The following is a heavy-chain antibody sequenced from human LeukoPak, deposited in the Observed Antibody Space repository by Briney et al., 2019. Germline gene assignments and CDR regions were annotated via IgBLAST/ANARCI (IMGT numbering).Heavy chain of an antibody. CDR3: AKDLPGSSGWGRPPLSYYFDY. D-gene: IGHD6-19*01. Sequence: SETLSLTCTVSGGSISSGGYYWSWIRQHPGKGLEWIGYIYYSGSTYYNPSLKSRVTISVDTSKNQFSLKLSSVTAADTAVYYCAKDLPGSSGWGRPPLSYYFDYWGQGTLVTVSS. J-gene: IGHJ4*02. CDR2: IYYSGST. CDR1: GGSISSGGYY. V-gene: IGHV4-31*03.